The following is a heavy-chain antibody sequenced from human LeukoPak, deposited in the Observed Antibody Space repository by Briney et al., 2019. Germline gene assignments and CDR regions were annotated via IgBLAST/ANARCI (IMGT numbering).Heavy chain of an antibody. CDR3: ARDPNGDYIGAFDM. Sequence: GGSLRLSCTTSGFTFSAYAMMWVRQAPGKGPEWVSAIRGGGGSAFYADSVKGRFTISRDNSKYTLFLQMNSLRAEDTAVYYCARDPNGDYIGAFDMWGPGTMVTVSS. D-gene: IGHD4-17*01. V-gene: IGHV3-23*01. J-gene: IGHJ3*02. CDR2: IRGGGGSA. CDR1: GFTFSAYA.